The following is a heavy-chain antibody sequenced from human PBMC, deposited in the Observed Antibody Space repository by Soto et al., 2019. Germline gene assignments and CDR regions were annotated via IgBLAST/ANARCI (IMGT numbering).Heavy chain of an antibody. J-gene: IGHJ5*02. D-gene: IGHD4-17*01. CDR3: ARDWGTTTVSLNWFDP. Sequence: GASVKVSCKASGYTFTSYGISWVRQAPGQGLEWMGWISAYNDKTTYAQKFQGRLTMTTDTSSNTAYMELRSLRYDDTAVYYCARDWGTTTVSLNWFDPWGQGTLVTVSS. CDR1: GYTFTSYG. V-gene: IGHV1-18*01. CDR2: ISAYNDKT.